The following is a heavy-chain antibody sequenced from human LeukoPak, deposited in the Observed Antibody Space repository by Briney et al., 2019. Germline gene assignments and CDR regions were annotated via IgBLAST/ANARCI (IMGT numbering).Heavy chain of an antibody. CDR3: ARPRIEMATIPFDY. D-gene: IGHD5-24*01. Sequence: PSETLSLTCTVSGGSVSSGSYYWGWIRQPPGKGLEWIGYIYYSASTNYNPSLKSRVTISVDTSNNQFSLKLSSVTAADTAVYYCARPRIEMATIPFDYWGQGTLVTVSS. CDR1: GGSVSSGSYY. CDR2: IYYSAST. J-gene: IGHJ4*02. V-gene: IGHV4-61*01.